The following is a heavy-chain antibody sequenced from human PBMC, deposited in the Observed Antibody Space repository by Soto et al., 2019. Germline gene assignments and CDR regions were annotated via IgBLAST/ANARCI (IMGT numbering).Heavy chain of an antibody. CDR2: MYPGDSDT. CDR1: GYDFNTNW. J-gene: IGHJ4*02. Sequence: PGESLKISCSGSGYDFNTNWFGWVRQLPGRGLEWVGIMYPGDSDTRYNPSLQGHVTLSVDVTVSTAFLQWRSLETSDTGMYFCARPPRDCNKTSCYYADHWGQGTQVTVYS. D-gene: IGHD3-3*01. V-gene: IGHV5-51*01. CDR3: ARPPRDCNKTSCYYADH.